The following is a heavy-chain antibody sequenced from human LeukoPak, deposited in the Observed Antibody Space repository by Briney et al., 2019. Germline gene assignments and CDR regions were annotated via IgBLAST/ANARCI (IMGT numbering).Heavy chain of an antibody. D-gene: IGHD2-15*01. J-gene: IGHJ4*02. CDR1: GGSISSNYF. CDR2: IYYSGTT. Sequence: PSETLSLTRTVSGGSISSNYFWGWIRQPPGKGLEWIGSIYYSGTTYYNPSLKSRVTISVDTSKNQFSLKLSSVTAADTAVYYCARHWLLLSYFDSWGQGTLVTVSS. CDR3: ARHWLLLSYFDS. V-gene: IGHV4-39*01.